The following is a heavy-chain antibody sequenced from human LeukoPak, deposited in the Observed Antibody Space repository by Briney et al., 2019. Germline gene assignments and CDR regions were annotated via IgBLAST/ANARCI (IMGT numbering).Heavy chain of an antibody. J-gene: IGHJ5*02. CDR2: INPTGGST. V-gene: IGHV1-46*01. CDR1: GYTFTSHY. D-gene: IGHD2-2*01. Sequence: EASVKVSCKASGYTFTSHYMHWVRQAPEKGLEWMGIINPTGGSTSYAQKFQGRVTMTRDTCTSTDYMELSSLTYEDTAVYYCARDVSSTSSWWFDPWGQGTLVTVSS. CDR3: ARDVSSTSSWWFDP.